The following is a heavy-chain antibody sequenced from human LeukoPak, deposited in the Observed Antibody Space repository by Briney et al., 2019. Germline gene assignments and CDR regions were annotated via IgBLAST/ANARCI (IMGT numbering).Heavy chain of an antibody. CDR1: GFTFSSYA. D-gene: IGHD3-10*01. V-gene: IGHV3-23*01. Sequence: GGSLRLPRAASGFTFSSYAMSWVRQAPGKGLEWVSAISGSGGSTYYADSVKGRFTISRDNSKNTLYLQMNSLRAEDTAVYYCAKPSRLLWFGEFFDYWGQGTLVTVSS. CDR2: ISGSGGST. CDR3: AKPSRLLWFGEFFDY. J-gene: IGHJ4*02.